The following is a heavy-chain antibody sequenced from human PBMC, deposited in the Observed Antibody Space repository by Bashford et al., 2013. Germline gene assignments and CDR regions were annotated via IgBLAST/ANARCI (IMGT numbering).Heavy chain of an antibody. CDR2: IIPIFGTA. CDR3: ATVGDVVVILAAGAFDI. D-gene: IGHD2-15*01. CDR1: GGTFSSYA. Sequence: SVKVSCKASGGTFSSYAISWVRQAPGQGLEWMGGIIPIFGTANYAQKFQGRVTITADESTGTGYMELSSLRSEDTAMYYCATVGDVVVILAAGAFDIWGQGHWSPSPQ. J-gene: IGHJ3*02. V-gene: IGHV1-69*13.